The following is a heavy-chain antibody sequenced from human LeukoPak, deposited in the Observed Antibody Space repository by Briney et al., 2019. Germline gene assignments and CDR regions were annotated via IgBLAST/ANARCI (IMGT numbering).Heavy chain of an antibody. CDR2: STHTGST. Sequence: SETLSLTCAVYGGSFSGHYWTWIRQAPGKGLEWIGESTHTGSTNYNPSLKSRVTISVDTSKNQFSLKLTSVSAADTAVYHCARGRTGAAALDFWGPGPLVTVSS. D-gene: IGHD2-2*01. J-gene: IGHJ4*02. CDR1: GGSFSGHY. CDR3: ARGRTGAAALDF. V-gene: IGHV4-34*01.